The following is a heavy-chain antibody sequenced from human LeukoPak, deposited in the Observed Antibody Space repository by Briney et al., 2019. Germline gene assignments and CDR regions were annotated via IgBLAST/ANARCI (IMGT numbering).Heavy chain of an antibody. CDR3: AKGEEGITIFGVVTSIDY. D-gene: IGHD3-3*01. CDR1: GFTFSSYG. CDR2: IRYDGSNK. V-gene: IGHV3-30*02. J-gene: IGHJ4*02. Sequence: GGSLRLSCAASGFTFSSYGMHWVRQAPGKGLEWVAFIRYDGSNKYYADSVKVRFTISRDNSKNTLYLQMNSLRAEDTAVYYCAKGEEGITIFGVVTSIDYWGQGTLVTVSS.